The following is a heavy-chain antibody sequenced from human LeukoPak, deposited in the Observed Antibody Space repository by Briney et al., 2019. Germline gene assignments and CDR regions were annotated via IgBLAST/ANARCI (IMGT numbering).Heavy chain of an antibody. V-gene: IGHV3-21*01. J-gene: IGHJ6*02. CDR2: ISSSSSYI. D-gene: IGHD4-11*01. CDR3: ARDLRRNYVYYYYGMDV. Sequence: GGSLRLSCAASGFTVSSNYMSWVRQAPGKGLEWVSSISSSSSYIYYADSVKGRFTISRDNAKNSLYLQMNSLRAEDTAVYYCARDLRRNYVYYYYGMDVWGQGTTVTVSS. CDR1: GFTVSSNY.